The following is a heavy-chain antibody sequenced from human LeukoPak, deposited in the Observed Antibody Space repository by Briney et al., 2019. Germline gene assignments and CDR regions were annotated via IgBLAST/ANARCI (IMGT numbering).Heavy chain of an antibody. CDR2: VTGSGGTT. Sequence: GGSLRLSCAASGFTFSNYAMSWVRQAPGKGLNWVSAVTGSGGTTYYADSVRGRFTISRDNSKNTLYLQMNSLRAEDTAVYYCTKDRVGASPHDAFDIWGQGTMVTVSS. V-gene: IGHV3-23*01. J-gene: IGHJ3*02. D-gene: IGHD1-26*01. CDR1: GFTFSNYA. CDR3: TKDRVGASPHDAFDI.